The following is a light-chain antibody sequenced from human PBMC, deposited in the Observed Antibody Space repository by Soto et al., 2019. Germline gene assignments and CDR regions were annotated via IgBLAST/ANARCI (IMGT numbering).Light chain of an antibody. J-gene: IGKJ3*01. CDR2: AAS. Sequence: AIQMTQSPSSLSASVGDRVTITCRASQGIRNDLDWFQQKPGKAPKLLIYAASNLHSGVPARFSGSGSGTDFALTISSLQPEDFATYYCLQKYFYPFTFGPGNKVVIK. CDR1: QGIRND. CDR3: LQKYFYPFT. V-gene: IGKV1-6*01.